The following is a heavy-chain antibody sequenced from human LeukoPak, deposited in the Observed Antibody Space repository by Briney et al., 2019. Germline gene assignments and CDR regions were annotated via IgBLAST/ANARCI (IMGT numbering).Heavy chain of an antibody. CDR3: ARGVYSSSVNWFDP. Sequence: KPSETLSLTCTVSGGSTSSYYWSWIRQPAGKGLEWIGRIYTSGSTNYNPSLKSRVTISVDTSKNQFSLKLSSVTAADTAVYYCARGVYSSSVNWFDPWGQGTLVTVSS. J-gene: IGHJ5*02. V-gene: IGHV4-4*07. CDR2: IYTSGST. D-gene: IGHD6-6*01. CDR1: GGSTSSYY.